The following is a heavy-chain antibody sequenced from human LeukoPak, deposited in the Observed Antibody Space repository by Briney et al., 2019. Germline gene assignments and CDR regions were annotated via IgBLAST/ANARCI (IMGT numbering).Heavy chain of an antibody. J-gene: IGHJ4*02. CDR2: IKQDGSEK. V-gene: IGHV3-7*01. CDR3: ARDYYDSSGYYNY. D-gene: IGHD3-22*01. Sequence: HPGGSLRLSCAASGFIFSSYWMSWVRQAPGKGREWVANIKQDGSEKYYVDSVKGRFTISRDNAKNSLYLQMNSLRAEDTAVYYCARDYYDSSGYYNYWGQGTLVTVSS. CDR1: GFIFSSYW.